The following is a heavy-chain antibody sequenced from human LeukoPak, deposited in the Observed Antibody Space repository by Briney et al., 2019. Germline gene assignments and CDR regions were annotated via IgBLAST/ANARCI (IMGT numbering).Heavy chain of an antibody. CDR3: AREYTSSFDY. CDR1: GGSFSGYY. Sequence: ETLSLTCAVYGGSFSGYYWSWIRQPPGKGLEWVSAISGSGGSTYYADSVKGRFTISRDNSKNTLYLQMNSLRAEDTAVYYCAREYTSSFDYWGQGTLVTVSS. D-gene: IGHD6-13*01. V-gene: IGHV3-23*01. J-gene: IGHJ4*02. CDR2: ISGSGGST.